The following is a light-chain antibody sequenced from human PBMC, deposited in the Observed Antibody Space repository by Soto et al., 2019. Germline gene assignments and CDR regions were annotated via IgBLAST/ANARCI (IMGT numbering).Light chain of an antibody. J-gene: IGLJ2*01. Sequence: QTVVTQEPSLTVSPGGTVTLTCGSSTGAVTSGHYPYWFQQKPGQAPRTLIYDTSNKHSWTPARFSGSLLGGKAALTLSGAQPEVEAEYYCLLSYSGARPVVFGGGIKLTVL. CDR2: DTS. CDR1: TGAVTSGHY. CDR3: LLSYSGARPVV. V-gene: IGLV7-46*01.